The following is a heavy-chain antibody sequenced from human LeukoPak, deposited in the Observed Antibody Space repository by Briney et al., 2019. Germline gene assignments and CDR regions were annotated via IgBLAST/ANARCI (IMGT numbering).Heavy chain of an antibody. J-gene: IGHJ4*02. Sequence: PSETLSLTCTVFGGSISSGGYYWSWIRQHPGKGLEWIGYIYYSGSTYYNPSLKSRVTISVDTSKNQFSLKLSSVTAADTAVYYCASISIDYGDSGDFDYWGQGTLVTVSS. V-gene: IGHV4-31*03. D-gene: IGHD4-17*01. CDR3: ASISIDYGDSGDFDY. CDR1: GGSISSGGYY. CDR2: IYYSGST.